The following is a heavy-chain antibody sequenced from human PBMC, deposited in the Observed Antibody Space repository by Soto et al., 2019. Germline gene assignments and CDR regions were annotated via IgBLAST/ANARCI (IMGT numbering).Heavy chain of an antibody. D-gene: IGHD6-19*01. CDR1: GFTFSSYW. Sequence: GGSLRLSCAASGFTFSSYWMHWVRQAPGKGLVWVSRINSDGSSTSYADPVKGRFTISRDNAKNTLYLQMNSLRAEDTAVYYCARGGSSSGWYHGVYWGQGTLVTVSS. CDR2: INSDGSST. CDR3: ARGGSSSGWYHGVY. J-gene: IGHJ4*02. V-gene: IGHV3-74*01.